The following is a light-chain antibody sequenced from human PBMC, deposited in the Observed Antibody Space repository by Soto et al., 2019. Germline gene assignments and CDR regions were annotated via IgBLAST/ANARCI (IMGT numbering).Light chain of an antibody. V-gene: IGKV4-1*01. J-gene: IGKJ4*01. CDR1: QSVLYSSNHKNY. CDR3: QQYYSSPLT. Sequence: DIVMTQSPDSLAVSLGERATINCKSSQSVLYSSNHKNYLAWYQHKPGQPPKLLIYWASTRESGVPDRFSASGSGTDFTLTISSLQAEDVAVYYCQQYYSSPLTFGGGTKVEIK. CDR2: WAS.